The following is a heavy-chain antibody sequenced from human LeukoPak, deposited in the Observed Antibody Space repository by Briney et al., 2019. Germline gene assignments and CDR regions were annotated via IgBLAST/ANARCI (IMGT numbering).Heavy chain of an antibody. CDR1: GGSISSSNW. Sequence: SGTLSLTCAVSGGSISSSNWWSWVRQPPGKGLEWIGEIYHSGSTNYNPSLKSRVTISVDKSKNQFSLKLSSVTAADTVVYYCATTPKGGYSAYLDYWGQGTLVTVSS. J-gene: IGHJ4*02. V-gene: IGHV4-4*02. D-gene: IGHD5-12*01. CDR3: ATTPKGGYSAYLDY. CDR2: IYHSGST.